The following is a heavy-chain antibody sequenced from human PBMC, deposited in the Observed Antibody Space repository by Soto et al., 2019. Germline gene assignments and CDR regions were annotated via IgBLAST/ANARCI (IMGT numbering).Heavy chain of an antibody. J-gene: IGHJ6*02. CDR3: ARGVLGPGDYYYGMDV. Sequence: GASVKVSCKASGYTFTSYDMHWVRQAPGEGLEWVSGIGAASDTYYPVSVQGRFTVSRDNAKKSLYLQMNSLRAGDTAVYYCARGVLGPGDYYYGMDVWGQGTTVTVSS. V-gene: IGHV3-13*01. CDR1: GYTFTSYD. CDR2: IGAASDT. D-gene: IGHD7-27*01.